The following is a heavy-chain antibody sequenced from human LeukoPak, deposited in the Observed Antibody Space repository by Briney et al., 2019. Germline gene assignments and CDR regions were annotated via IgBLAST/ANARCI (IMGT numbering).Heavy chain of an antibody. V-gene: IGHV3-23*01. CDR2: ITGRSDKT. J-gene: IGHJ4*02. D-gene: IGHD6-19*01. CDR3: AKGGWLDD. CDR1: GFYFNKYD. Sequence: WESLTLSCAASGFYFNKYDMTWGRKAQRTGLEWVSTITGRSDKTYYTDSVKGRFVTSRDNSKDTLYLQMNSLRAEDTALYYGAKGGWLDDLGQGALVTVSS.